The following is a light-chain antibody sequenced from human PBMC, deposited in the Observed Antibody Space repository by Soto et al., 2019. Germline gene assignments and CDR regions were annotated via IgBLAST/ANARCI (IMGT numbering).Light chain of an antibody. Sequence: DIQMTQSPSTLSSSVGDRVTITCRASQSISSWLAWYQQKPGKAPKLLIYKASSLESGVPSRFSGSGSGTEFTLTSSSLQPDDLATYYCQQYNSYPVTFGQGTKLEIK. CDR1: QSISSW. CDR3: QQYNSYPVT. J-gene: IGKJ2*01. V-gene: IGKV1-5*03. CDR2: KAS.